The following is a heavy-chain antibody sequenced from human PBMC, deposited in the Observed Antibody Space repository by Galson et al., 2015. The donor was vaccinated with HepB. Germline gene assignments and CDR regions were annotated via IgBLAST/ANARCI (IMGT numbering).Heavy chain of an antibody. V-gene: IGHV3-74*01. Sequence: SPRLSCAASGFTFSSYWMHWVRQAPGKGPVWVSRISSDGSSISYADSVKGRFTTSRDNAKNTLYSQMNSLRAEDTAVYYCAKLIHFPGIGVDTWGQGTLVTVSS. CDR3: AKLIHFPGIGVDT. CDR2: ISSDGSSI. J-gene: IGHJ5*02. CDR1: GFTFSSYW. D-gene: IGHD2-8*01.